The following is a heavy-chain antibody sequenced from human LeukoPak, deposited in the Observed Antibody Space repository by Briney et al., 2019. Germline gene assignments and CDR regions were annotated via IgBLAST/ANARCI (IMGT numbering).Heavy chain of an antibody. Sequence: PSETLSLTCAVSGGSFSGYYWSWIRQPPGKGLEWIWEINHSGSTNYNPSLKSRVTISVDTSKNQFSLKLSSVTAADTAVYYCARTTSGYWGQGTLVTVSS. CDR2: INHSGST. J-gene: IGHJ4*02. CDR1: GGSFSGYY. CDR3: ARTTSGY. D-gene: IGHD1-14*01. V-gene: IGHV4-34*01.